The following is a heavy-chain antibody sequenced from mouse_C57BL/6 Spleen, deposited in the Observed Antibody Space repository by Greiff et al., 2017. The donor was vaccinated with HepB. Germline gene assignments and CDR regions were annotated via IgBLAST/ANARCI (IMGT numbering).Heavy chain of an antibody. J-gene: IGHJ4*01. CDR2: ISGGGGNT. V-gene: IGHV5-9*01. CDR3: ARHDITYAMDY. Sequence: EVQGVESGGGLVKPGGSLKLSCAASGFTFSSYTMSWVRQTPEKRLEWVATISGGGGNTYYPDSVKGRFTISRDNAKNTLYLQMSSLRSEDTALYYCARHDITYAMDYWGQGTSVTVSS. CDR1: GFTFSSYT. D-gene: IGHD1-2*01.